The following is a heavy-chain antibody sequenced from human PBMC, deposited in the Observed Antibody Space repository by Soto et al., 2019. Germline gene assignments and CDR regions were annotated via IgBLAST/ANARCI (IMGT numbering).Heavy chain of an antibody. CDR2: ISAYNGNT. V-gene: IGHV1-18*01. CDR3: AREVATSGYYANWFDP. D-gene: IGHD3-22*01. CDR1: GYTFTSYG. J-gene: IGHJ5*02. Sequence: GASVKVSCKASGYTFTSYGISWVRQAPGQGLEWMGWISAYNGNTNYAQKLQGRVTMTTDTSTSTAYMELRSLRSDDTAVYYCAREVATSGYYANWFDPWGQGTLVTVSS.